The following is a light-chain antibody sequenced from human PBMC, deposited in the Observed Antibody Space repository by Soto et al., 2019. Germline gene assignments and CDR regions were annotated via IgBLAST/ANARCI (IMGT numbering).Light chain of an antibody. CDR2: DES. CDR3: QQYDNLYT. J-gene: IGKJ2*01. Sequence: DIQMTQSPSSLSASVGDRVTITCQASQDISNYLNWYQQKPGKAPKLLIYDESNLETGVPSRFSGSGSGTDFTFTISSLQPEDIATYYCQQYDNLYTFGHGTKLEIK. CDR1: QDISNY. V-gene: IGKV1-33*01.